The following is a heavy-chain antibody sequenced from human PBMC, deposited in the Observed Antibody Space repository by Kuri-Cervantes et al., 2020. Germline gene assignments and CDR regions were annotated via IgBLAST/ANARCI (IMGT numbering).Heavy chain of an antibody. Sequence: GESLKIPCAASGFAFRNYGMHWVRQAPGKGLEWVAVIWYDGSNKYYADSVKGRFTISRDNSKNTLYLQMNSLRAEDTAVYYCARDREQLVDYWGQGTLVTVSS. J-gene: IGHJ4*02. CDR1: GFAFRNYG. D-gene: IGHD6-13*01. CDR3: ARDREQLVDY. CDR2: IWYDGSNK. V-gene: IGHV3-33*01.